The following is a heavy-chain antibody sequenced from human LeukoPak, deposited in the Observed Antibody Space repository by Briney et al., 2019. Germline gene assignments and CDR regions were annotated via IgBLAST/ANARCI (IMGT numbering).Heavy chain of an antibody. CDR2: IKQDGSEK. CDR3: ARLTQLARGRY. CDR1: GFTFSSYG. V-gene: IGHV3-7*03. D-gene: IGHD6-6*01. J-gene: IGHJ4*02. Sequence: GGSLRLSCAASGFTFSSYGMSWVRQAPGKGREGVANIKQDGSEKYYEDSVKGRFTGCRDNAENSLYLQMSSLRAEDTAVYYCARLTQLARGRYWGQGTLVTVSS.